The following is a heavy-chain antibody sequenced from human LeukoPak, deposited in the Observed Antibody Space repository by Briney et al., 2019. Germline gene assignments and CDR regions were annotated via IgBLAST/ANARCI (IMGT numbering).Heavy chain of an antibody. CDR2: ISSSSSYI. CDR1: GFTFSSYS. V-gene: IGHV3-21*01. J-gene: IGHJ4*02. CDR3: ARYTSNVVGKRHYFDY. D-gene: IGHD1-26*01. Sequence: GGSLRLSCAASGFTFSSYSMNRVRQAPGKGLEWVSSISSSSSYIYYADSVKGRFTISRDNAKNSLYLQMNSLRAEDTAVYYCARYTSNVVGKRHYFDYWGQGTLVTVSS.